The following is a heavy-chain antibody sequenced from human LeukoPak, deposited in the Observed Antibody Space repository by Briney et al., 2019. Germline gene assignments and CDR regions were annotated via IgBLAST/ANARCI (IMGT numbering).Heavy chain of an antibody. CDR2: IYYSGTT. V-gene: IGHV4-39*01. Sequence: SESLSLTCTVSGGSISSSSYYWGWLRQPPGKGLEWSGSIYYSGTTYYNPSLKSRVTISVDTSKNQFSLKLSSVTAADTAVYYCARRLRTYYYGSGSYSTDYGMDVWGQGTTVTVSS. D-gene: IGHD3-10*01. J-gene: IGHJ6*02. CDR1: GGSISSSSYY. CDR3: ARRLRTYYYGSGSYSTDYGMDV.